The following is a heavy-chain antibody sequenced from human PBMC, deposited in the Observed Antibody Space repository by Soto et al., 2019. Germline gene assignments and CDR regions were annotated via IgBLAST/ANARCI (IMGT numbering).Heavy chain of an antibody. V-gene: IGHV4-30-2*01. D-gene: IGHD3-22*01. CDR3: TTTQLWYYYDSGAYRKTVSNDY. Sequence: SETLSLTCAVSGGSISSGGYSWSWIRQPPGKDLEWIGYIYHSGSTYYNPSLKSRVTISVGRSKNQFSLKLSSVTAADTAFYYCTTTQLWYYYDSGAYRKTVSNDYWGQGTLVTVSS. J-gene: IGHJ4*02. CDR2: IYHSGST. CDR1: GGSISSGGYS.